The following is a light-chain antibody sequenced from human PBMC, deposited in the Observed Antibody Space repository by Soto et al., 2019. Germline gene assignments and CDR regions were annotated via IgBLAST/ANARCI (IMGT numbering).Light chain of an antibody. V-gene: IGKV1-27*01. Sequence: DIQMTQSPPSLSASVGDRVTITCRASQGIGNSLAWYQQKPGTVPKLLIYSASTLQSGVPSRFSGSGSGTDSTLTTSPLSPEDVAVYYFKKYNLSPAPFGKGQRLKI. CDR2: SAS. J-gene: IGKJ5*01. CDR3: KKYNLSPAP. CDR1: QGIGNS.